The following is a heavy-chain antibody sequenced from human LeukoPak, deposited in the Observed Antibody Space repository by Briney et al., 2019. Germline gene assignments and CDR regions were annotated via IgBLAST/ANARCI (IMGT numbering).Heavy chain of an antibody. CDR2: MNEDGSEK. CDR1: EFGFSNYW. J-gene: IGHJ4*02. Sequence: GGSLRLSCAASEFGFSNYWMSWVRQAPGKGLEWVANMNEDGSEKNYVDSVKGRFTISRGNAQDSPYLQMNSLRAEDTAVYYCARDRGYSNFDYWGQGTLLTVSS. CDR3: ARDRGYSNFDY. V-gene: IGHV3-7*01. D-gene: IGHD4-11*01.